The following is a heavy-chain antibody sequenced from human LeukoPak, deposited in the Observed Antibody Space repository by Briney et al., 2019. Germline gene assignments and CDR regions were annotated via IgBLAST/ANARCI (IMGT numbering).Heavy chain of an antibody. V-gene: IGHV6-1*01. J-gene: IGHJ4*02. CDR2: TYYRSKWYS. CDR3: ARGPQWLNY. CDR1: GDSVSSDSAT. Sequence: SQTLSLTCAISGDSVSSDSATWNWIRQSPSRGLEWLGRTYYRSKWYSAYAVSVKSRISINSDASKNQFSLQLNSVTPEDTAIYYCARGPQWLNYWGQGTLVTVSS. D-gene: IGHD6-19*01.